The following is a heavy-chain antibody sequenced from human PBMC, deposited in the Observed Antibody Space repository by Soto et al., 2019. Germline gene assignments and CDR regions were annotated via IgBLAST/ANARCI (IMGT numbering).Heavy chain of an antibody. V-gene: IGHV3-23*01. CDR2: ISGSGGST. J-gene: IGHJ4*02. D-gene: IGHD2-15*01. Sequence: EVQLLESGGGLVQPGGSLRLSCAASGFTFSSYAMSWVRQAPGKGLEWVSAISGSGGSTYYADSVKGRFTISRDNSKNTLYLQMNSLRAADTTVYYCAKDSSFRISGGFDYWGQGTLVTVSS. CDR3: AKDSSFRISGGFDY. CDR1: GFTFSSYA.